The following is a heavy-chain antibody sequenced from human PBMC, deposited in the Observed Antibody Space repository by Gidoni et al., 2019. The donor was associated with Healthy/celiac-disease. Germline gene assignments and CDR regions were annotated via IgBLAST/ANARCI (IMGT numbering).Heavy chain of an antibody. V-gene: IGHV4-39*07. Sequence: QLQLQESGPGLVKPSETLSLTCTVSGGSISSSSYYWGWIRQPPGKGLEWIGSIYYSGSTYYNPSLKSRVTISVDTSKNQFSLKLSPVTAADTAVYYCARENPNYEGLDYWDQGTLVTVSS. J-gene: IGHJ4*02. CDR2: IYYSGST. CDR3: ARENPNYEGLDY. D-gene: IGHD1-7*01. CDR1: GGSISSSSYY.